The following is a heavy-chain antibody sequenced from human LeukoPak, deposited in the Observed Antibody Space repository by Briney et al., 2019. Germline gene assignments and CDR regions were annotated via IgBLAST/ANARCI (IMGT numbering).Heavy chain of an antibody. D-gene: IGHD2-15*01. CDR1: GFTFDDYA. V-gene: IGHV3-9*01. J-gene: IGHJ4*02. Sequence: GGSLRLPCAASGFTFDDYAMHWVRQAPGKGLEWVSGISWNSGSIGYADSVKGRFTISRDNAKNSLYLQMDSLRAEDTALYYCAKDLMLLGYCSGGSCSAFDYWGQGTLVTVSS. CDR3: AKDLMLLGYCSGGSCSAFDY. CDR2: ISWNSGSI.